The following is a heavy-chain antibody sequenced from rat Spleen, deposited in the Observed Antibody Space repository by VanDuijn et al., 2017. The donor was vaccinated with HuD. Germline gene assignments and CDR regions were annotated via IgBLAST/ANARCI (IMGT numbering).Heavy chain of an antibody. CDR2: IWIDGNT. Sequence: QVQLRESGPGLVQPSQTLSLTCTVSGFSLSDYGVIWVRQSPGEGLEWMGVIWIDGNTGYTSFLKSRLSISRDTSRSQVFLKMNSLQTEDTATYFCARDLDTYGYWGQGVMVTVSS. CDR3: ARDLDTYGY. V-gene: IGHV2-13*01. J-gene: IGHJ2*01. CDR1: GFSLSDYG. D-gene: IGHD2-2*01.